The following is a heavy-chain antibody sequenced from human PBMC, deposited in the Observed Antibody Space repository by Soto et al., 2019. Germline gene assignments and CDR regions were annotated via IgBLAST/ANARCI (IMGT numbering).Heavy chain of an antibody. CDR1: GFTFTSSA. D-gene: IGHD1-20*01. CDR2: IGVGSGNT. CDR3: AAYLYNKGGMDV. V-gene: IGHV1-58*01. Sequence: EASVKVSCKASGFTFTSSAVQWVRQARGQLLEGIGWIGVGSGNTNYAQKFQERVTITRDMSTSTAYMELSSLRSEDTAVYYCAAYLYNKGGMDVWGQGTTVTGSS. J-gene: IGHJ6*01.